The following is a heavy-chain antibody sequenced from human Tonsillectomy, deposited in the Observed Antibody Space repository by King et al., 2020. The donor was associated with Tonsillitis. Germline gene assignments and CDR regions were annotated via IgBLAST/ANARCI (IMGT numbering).Heavy chain of an antibody. CDR1: GYSFTSNW. Sequence: VQLVQSGAEVKKAGESLKISCKGSGYSFTSNWIAWVRQMPGKGLEWMGIIYPGDSDTIYSQSFQGQVTISVDKSISTAYLQWSSLKASDTAMYYCARQRTGTVDAFDIWGQGTRVTVPS. D-gene: IGHD1/OR15-1a*01. J-gene: IGHJ3*02. CDR2: IYPGDSDT. CDR3: ARQRTGTVDAFDI. V-gene: IGHV5-51*01.